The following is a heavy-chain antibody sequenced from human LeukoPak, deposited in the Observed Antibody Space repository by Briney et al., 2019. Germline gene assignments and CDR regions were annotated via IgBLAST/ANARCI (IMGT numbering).Heavy chain of an antibody. V-gene: IGHV3-33*01. J-gene: IGHJ4*02. CDR2: IWFDASNK. CDR1: GFTFSSHG. D-gene: IGHD3-10*01. CDR3: ARLSGSYSDY. Sequence: GGPLRLSCAASGFTFSSHGMHWVRQVPGKGLEWVATIWFDASNKYYADSIKGRFTISRDNSENTLYLQMNSLRAEDTAVYYCARLSGSYSDYWGQGTLVTVSS.